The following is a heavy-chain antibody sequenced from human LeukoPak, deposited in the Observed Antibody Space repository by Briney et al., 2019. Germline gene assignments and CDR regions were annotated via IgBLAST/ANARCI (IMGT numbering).Heavy chain of an antibody. CDR1: GGSISSYY. CDR3: ASVRRPGDDAFDI. CDR2: IYYSGST. J-gene: IGHJ3*02. Sequence: PSETLSLTCTVSGGSISSYYWSWLRQPPGKGLEWIGYIYYSGSTNYNPSLKSRVTISVDTSKNQFSLKLSSVTAADTAVYYCASVRRPGDDAFDIWGQGTMVTVSS. D-gene: IGHD1-1*01. V-gene: IGHV4-59*01.